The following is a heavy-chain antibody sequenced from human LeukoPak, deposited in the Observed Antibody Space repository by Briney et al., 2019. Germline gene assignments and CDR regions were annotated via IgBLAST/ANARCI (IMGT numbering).Heavy chain of an antibody. Sequence: PGRSLRLSCAASGFTFSSYGMHWVRQAPGKGLEWVAVISYDGSNKCYADSVKGRFTISRDNSKNTLYLQMNSLRAEDTAVYYCAKDSGEALGYFDYWGQGTLVTVSS. J-gene: IGHJ4*02. CDR3: AKDSGEALGYFDY. V-gene: IGHV3-30*18. CDR1: GFTFSSYG. CDR2: ISYDGSNK. D-gene: IGHD4-17*01.